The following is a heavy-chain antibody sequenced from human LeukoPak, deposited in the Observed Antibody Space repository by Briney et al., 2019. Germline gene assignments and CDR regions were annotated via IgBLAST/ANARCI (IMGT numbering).Heavy chain of an antibody. J-gene: IGHJ4*02. D-gene: IGHD4-17*01. CDR2: ISGGGGST. CDR3: ATRSTGYFDY. V-gene: IGHV3-23*01. CDR1: GFTFSSYA. Sequence: GGSLRLSCVASGFTFSSYAMGWVRQAPGKGLEWASAISGGGGSTYYADSVKGRFTISRDNSKNTLYLQMNSLRAEDTAVCYCATRSTGYFDYWGQGTLVTVSS.